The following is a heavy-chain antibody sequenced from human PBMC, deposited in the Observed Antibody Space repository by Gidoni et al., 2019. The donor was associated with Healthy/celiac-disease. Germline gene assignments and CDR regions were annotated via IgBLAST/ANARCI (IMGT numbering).Heavy chain of an antibody. CDR3: ARDDGVVGPLDY. J-gene: IGHJ4*02. CDR2: IYYSGST. V-gene: IGHV4-30-4*01. Sequence: QVQLQESVPGLVNPSQTLSLTCTVSGGSISSGDYYWSWIRQPPGKGLEWIGYIYYSGSTYYNPSLKRRVTISVDTSKNQFSLKLSSVTAADTAVYYCARDDGVVGPLDYWGQGTLVTVSS. D-gene: IGHD2-15*01. CDR1: GGSISSGDYY.